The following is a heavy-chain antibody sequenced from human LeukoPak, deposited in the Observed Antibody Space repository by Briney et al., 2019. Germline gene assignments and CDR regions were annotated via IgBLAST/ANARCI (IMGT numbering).Heavy chain of an antibody. V-gene: IGHV3-7*01. CDR3: ARDFGDSSGWYNDR. CDR1: GFTFSSYW. J-gene: IGHJ5*02. D-gene: IGHD6-19*01. CDR2: IKQDGDDK. Sequence: GESLRLSCVASGFTFSSYWMSWVRQAPGKGLEWVADIKQDGDDKYYVDSVKGRFTISRDDAKNSLYLQMNSLRDEDTAVYYCARDFGDSSGWYNDRWGQGTVVTVSS.